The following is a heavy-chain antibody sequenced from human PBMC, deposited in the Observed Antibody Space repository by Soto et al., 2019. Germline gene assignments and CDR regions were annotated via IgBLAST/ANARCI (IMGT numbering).Heavy chain of an antibody. D-gene: IGHD6-19*01. V-gene: IGHV4-31*03. CDR3: ASQATGWYPDY. CDR1: GGSISSGGYY. J-gene: IGHJ4*02. CDR2: IYDCGST. Sequence: SETLSLTCTVSGGSISSGGYYWSWIRHHPGKGLEWIGYIYDCGSTYYNPSLKSRVTISVDTSKNQFSLKLSSVTAADTAVYYCASQATGWYPDYWGQGTLVTVSS.